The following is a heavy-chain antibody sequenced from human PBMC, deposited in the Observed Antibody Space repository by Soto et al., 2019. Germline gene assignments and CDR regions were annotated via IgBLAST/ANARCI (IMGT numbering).Heavy chain of an antibody. V-gene: IGHV5-51*01. CDR3: SKFKYSTSVRYLQH. Sequence: PGESLKISCEASGYSFSNYWIGWVRQLPGKGLEWMGIIYPAKSETTYSPSFEGHVTISADKSISTAYLQWTSLKASDTAIYYCSKFKYSTSVRYLQHWGQGTPVTVSS. J-gene: IGHJ1*01. D-gene: IGHD6-6*01. CDR1: GYSFSNYW. CDR2: IYPAKSET.